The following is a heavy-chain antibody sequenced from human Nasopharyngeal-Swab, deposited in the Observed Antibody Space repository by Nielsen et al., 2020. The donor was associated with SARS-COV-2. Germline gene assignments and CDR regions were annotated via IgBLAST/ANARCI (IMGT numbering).Heavy chain of an antibody. V-gene: IGHV1-8*01. D-gene: IGHD2-15*01. CDR2: MNPNSGNT. J-gene: IGHJ6*02. Sequence: ASVKVSCKASGYTFTSYDINWVRQATGQGLEWMGWMNPNSGNTGYAQKFQGRVTMTRNTSISTAYMELSSLRSEDTAVYYCARDTRMSYYYNYGMDVWGQGTTVTVSS. CDR3: ARDTRMSYYYNYGMDV. CDR1: GYTFTSYD.